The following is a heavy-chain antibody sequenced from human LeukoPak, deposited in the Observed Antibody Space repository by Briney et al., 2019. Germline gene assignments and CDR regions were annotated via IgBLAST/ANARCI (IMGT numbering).Heavy chain of an antibody. J-gene: IGHJ4*02. CDR3: ARIFREGYCSGGSCYSVAFDY. Sequence: SETLSLTCAVYGGSSSGYYWSWIRQPPGKGLEWIGEINHSGSTNYNPSLKSRVTISVDTSKNQFSLKLSSVTAADTAVYYCARIFREGYCSGGSCYSVAFDYWGQGTLVTVSS. CDR1: GGSSSGYY. CDR2: INHSGST. D-gene: IGHD2-15*01. V-gene: IGHV4-34*01.